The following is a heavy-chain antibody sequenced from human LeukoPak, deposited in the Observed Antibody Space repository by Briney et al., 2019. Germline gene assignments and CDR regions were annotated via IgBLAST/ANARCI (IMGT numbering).Heavy chain of an antibody. V-gene: IGHV3-21*04. CDR2: ISSSSSYI. J-gene: IGHJ6*03. CDR1: GFTFSSYS. CDR3: ARDKRGSSSWENYYYYYMDV. Sequence: PGGSLRLSCAASGFTFSSYSMNWVRQAPGKGLEWVSSISSSSSYIYYADSVKGRFTISRDNAKNSLYLQMNSLRAEDTAVYYCARDKRGSSSWENYYYYYMDVWGKGTTVTISS. D-gene: IGHD6-13*01.